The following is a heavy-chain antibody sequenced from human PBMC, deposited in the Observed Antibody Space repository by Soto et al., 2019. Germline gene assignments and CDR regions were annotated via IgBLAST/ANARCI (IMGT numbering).Heavy chain of an antibody. CDR2: IIPILGIA. CDR1: GGTFSSYT. D-gene: IGHD5-12*01. CDR3: AREERYSGYELYYYYYYMDV. J-gene: IGHJ6*03. Sequence: SVKVSCKASGGTFSSYTISWVRQAPGQGLEWMGRIIPILGIANYAQKFQGRVTITADKSTSTAYMELSSLRSEDTAVYYCAREERYSGYELYYYYYYMDVWGKGTTVTVSS. V-gene: IGHV1-69*04.